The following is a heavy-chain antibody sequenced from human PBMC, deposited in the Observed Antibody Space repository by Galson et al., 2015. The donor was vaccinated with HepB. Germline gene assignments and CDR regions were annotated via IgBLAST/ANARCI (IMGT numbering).Heavy chain of an antibody. V-gene: IGHV4-34*01. J-gene: IGHJ4*02. D-gene: IGHD1-1*01. CDR1: GGSFSGYY. CDR3: ARAGGRHTLDY. Sequence: ETLSLTCAVYGGSFSGYYWSWIRQPPGKGLEWIGEINHSGSTNYNPSLKSRVTISVDTSKNQFSLKLSSVTAADTAVYYCARAGGRHTLDYWGQGTLVTVSS. CDR2: INHSGST.